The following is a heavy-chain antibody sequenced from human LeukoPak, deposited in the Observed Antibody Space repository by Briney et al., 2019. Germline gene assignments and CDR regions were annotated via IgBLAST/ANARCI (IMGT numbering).Heavy chain of an antibody. CDR1: GGTFSSYT. D-gene: IGHD2-2*01. J-gene: IGHJ3*02. Sequence: VASVKVSCKASGGTFSSYTISWVRQAPGQGLEWMGRIIPILGIANYAQKFQGRVTINADKSTSTAYMELSSLRCEDTAVYYCASGQDSTPDAFDIWGQGTMVTVSS. CDR2: IIPILGIA. CDR3: ASGQDSTPDAFDI. V-gene: IGHV1-69*02.